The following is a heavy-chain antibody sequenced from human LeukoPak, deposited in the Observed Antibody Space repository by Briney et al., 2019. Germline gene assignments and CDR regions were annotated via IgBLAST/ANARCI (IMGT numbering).Heavy chain of an antibody. D-gene: IGHD1-26*01. CDR2: ISGGGST. CDR3: AREGSAFDP. V-gene: IGHV3-23*01. J-gene: IGHJ5*02. CDR1: GFTFSSYA. Sequence: GGSLRLSCAASGFTFSSYAMSWVRQAPGKGLEWVSAISGGGSTNYADSVKGRFTISRDNAKNSLYLRMNSLRAEDTAMYYCAREGSAFDPWGQGTLVTVSS.